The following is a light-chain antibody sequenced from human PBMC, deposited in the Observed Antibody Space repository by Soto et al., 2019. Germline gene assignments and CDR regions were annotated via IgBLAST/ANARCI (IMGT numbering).Light chain of an antibody. CDR1: QSVSSY. Sequence: EIVLTQSPATLSLSPGERATLSCRASQSVSSYLAWYQQKPGQAPRLLISDASNRATGIPTRFSGSGSGTDFTLTISTQEPEDFAVYYCQHRSEWPVSFGQVTRLETK. J-gene: IGKJ5*01. CDR2: DAS. CDR3: QHRSEWPVS. V-gene: IGKV3-11*01.